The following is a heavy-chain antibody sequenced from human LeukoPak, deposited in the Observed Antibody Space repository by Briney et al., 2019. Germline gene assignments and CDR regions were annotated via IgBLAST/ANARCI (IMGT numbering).Heavy chain of an antibody. CDR1: GFTFSGSV. J-gene: IGHJ4*02. CDR2: IRSKANSFAT. Sequence: GGSLRLSCAASGFTFSGSVMHWVRQPSGRGLEWVGRIRSKANSFATAYAASVKGRFTISRDDSKSTAYLQMNSLTTEDTAVYYCTRLWGDCGGDCYSHDFWGQGTLVTVSS. V-gene: IGHV3-73*01. CDR3: TRLWGDCGGDCYSHDF. D-gene: IGHD2-21*02.